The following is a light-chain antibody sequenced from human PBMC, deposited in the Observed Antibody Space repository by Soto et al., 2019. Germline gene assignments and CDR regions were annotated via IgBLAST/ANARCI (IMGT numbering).Light chain of an antibody. J-gene: IGKJ4*02. CDR3: QQRYNCPAVT. CDR2: NTS. CDR1: PTVGSF. V-gene: IGKV3-11*01. Sequence: EIVLPQSPAPLSLSPGERATLSCRSSPTVGSFLAWYKHKPGQAPRLLIYNTSKSANGIPARFSGIGSVTDFTPAIRNLEPEDFALHYCQQRYNCPAVTFGGSTKVE.